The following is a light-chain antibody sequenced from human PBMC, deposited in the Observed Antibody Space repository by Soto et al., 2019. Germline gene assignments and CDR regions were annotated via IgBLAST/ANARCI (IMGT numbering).Light chain of an antibody. CDR1: SSNIGAGYD. CDR3: QSYDSSLSGSV. V-gene: IGLV1-40*01. J-gene: IGLJ3*02. CDR2: GNS. Sequence: QSALTQPPSVSGAPGQRVTISCTGSSSNIGAGYDVHWYPQLPGTAPKLLIYGNSNRPSGVPDRFSGSKSGTSASLAITGLQAEDEADYYCQSYDSSLSGSVFGGGTQLTVL.